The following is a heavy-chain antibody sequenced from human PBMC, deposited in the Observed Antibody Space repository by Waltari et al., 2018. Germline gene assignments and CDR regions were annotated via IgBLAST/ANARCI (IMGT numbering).Heavy chain of an antibody. D-gene: IGHD5-12*01. Sequence: EVQLVESGGGLVQPGGSLRLSCVVSEFPFTWVHWVRQVHGQGLVWISRINTEGTRTSYADSVKGRFTISRDNAKNTLYLQMNSLRVEDTAVYFCAAPGGNDLEYLQHWGQGTLVTVSS. V-gene: IGHV3-74*01. J-gene: IGHJ1*01. CDR1: EFPFTW. CDR2: INTEGTRT. CDR3: AAPGGNDLEYLQH.